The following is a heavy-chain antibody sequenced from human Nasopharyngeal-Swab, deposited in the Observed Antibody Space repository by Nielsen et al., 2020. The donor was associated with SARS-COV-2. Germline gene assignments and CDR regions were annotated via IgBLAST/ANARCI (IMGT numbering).Heavy chain of an antibody. CDR3: ATAGNYRFDF. CDR2: INVDGSTT. J-gene: IGHJ4*02. CDR1: GFTISGYW. D-gene: IGHD3-16*02. Sequence: RLSCAPSGFTISGYWMHWVRQTPEKGLVWVSRINVDGSTTNYADSVKGRFTISRDNARNTLSLQMNSLRIEDTAVYYCATAGNYRFDFWGQGTQVTVSS. V-gene: IGHV3-74*01.